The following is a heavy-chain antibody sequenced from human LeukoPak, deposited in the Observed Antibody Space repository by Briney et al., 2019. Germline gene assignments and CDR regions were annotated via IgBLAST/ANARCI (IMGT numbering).Heavy chain of an antibody. CDR2: INTNTGNP. J-gene: IGHJ4*02. V-gene: IGHV7-4-1*02. D-gene: IGHD6-19*01. CDR1: GYTFTSYA. CDR3: ARDLREVAEPLLFDY. Sequence: ASVKVSCKASGYTFTSYAMNWVRQAPGQGLEWMGWINTNTGNPTYAQGFTGRFVFSLDTSVSTAYLQISSLKAEDTAVYYCARDLREVAEPLLFDYWGQGTLVTVSS.